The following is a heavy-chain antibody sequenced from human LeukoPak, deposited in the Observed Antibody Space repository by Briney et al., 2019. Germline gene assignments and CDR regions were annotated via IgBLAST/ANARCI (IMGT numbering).Heavy chain of an antibody. D-gene: IGHD1-1*01. Sequence: GGSLRLSCAASGCSFSTYYVNWVRQAPGKGLEWVSCISSSSTYIYYADSVRGRFAISRDNAKNSLYLQMNSLRADDTAVYYCVREQHGSFDYWGQGSLVTVSS. CDR1: GCSFSTYY. CDR3: VREQHGSFDY. J-gene: IGHJ4*02. V-gene: IGHV3-21*01. CDR2: ISSSSTYI.